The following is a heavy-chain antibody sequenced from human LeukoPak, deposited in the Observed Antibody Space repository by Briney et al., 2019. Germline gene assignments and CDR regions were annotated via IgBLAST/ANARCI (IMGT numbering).Heavy chain of an antibody. CDR1: GFTVSSNY. CDR3: ARGSSGTYDMGY. J-gene: IGHJ4*02. D-gene: IGHD1-26*01. V-gene: IGHV3-66*01. CDR2: VYSGGST. Sequence: GGSLRLSCAASGFTVSSNYMSWVRQAPGKGLEWVSVVYSGGSTYYAESVKGRFTISRDNSKNTLFLQMSGLRAEDTAVYYCARGSSGTYDMGYWGQGTLVTVSS.